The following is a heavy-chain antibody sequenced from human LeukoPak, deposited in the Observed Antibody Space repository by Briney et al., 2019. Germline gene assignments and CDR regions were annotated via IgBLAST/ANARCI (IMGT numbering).Heavy chain of an antibody. V-gene: IGHV4-59*01. CDR3: ARDLGAYAFDI. Sequence: SETLSLTCTVSGGSISSYYWSWIRRPPGKGLEWIGYIYYSGSTNYNPSLKSRVTISVDTSKNQFSLKLSSVTAADTAVYYCARDLGAYAFDIWGQGTMVTVSS. CDR1: GGSISSYY. D-gene: IGHD7-27*01. CDR2: IYYSGST. J-gene: IGHJ3*02.